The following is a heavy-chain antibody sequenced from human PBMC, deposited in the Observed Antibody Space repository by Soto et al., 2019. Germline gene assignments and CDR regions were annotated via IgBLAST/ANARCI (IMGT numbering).Heavy chain of an antibody. CDR1: GYTFTDDF. V-gene: IGHV1-2*02. Sequence: QVHLVQSGAEVKKPGASVIVSCKASGYTFTDDFIHWVRQAPGQGLEWVGWINPNSGDTGYAQNFQGRVTMTRDTSISTAYMELSSLRSDDTAVYYCARRATEWHFDSWGQGTLVTVSS. D-gene: IGHD3-3*01. CDR2: INPNSGDT. J-gene: IGHJ4*02. CDR3: ARRATEWHFDS.